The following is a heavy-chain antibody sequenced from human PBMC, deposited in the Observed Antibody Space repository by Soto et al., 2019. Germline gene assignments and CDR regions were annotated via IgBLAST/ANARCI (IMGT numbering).Heavy chain of an antibody. CDR1: GFTFSSYG. J-gene: IGHJ5*02. CDR3: AKHSSWSRNWFDP. D-gene: IGHD6-13*01. Sequence: GGSLRLSCAASGFTFSSYGMHWVRQAPGKGLEWVAVISYDGGNTYYADSVKGRFTISRDNSKNTLYLQMNSLRAEDTAVYYCAKHSSWSRNWFDPWGQGTLVTVSS. V-gene: IGHV3-30*18. CDR2: ISYDGGNT.